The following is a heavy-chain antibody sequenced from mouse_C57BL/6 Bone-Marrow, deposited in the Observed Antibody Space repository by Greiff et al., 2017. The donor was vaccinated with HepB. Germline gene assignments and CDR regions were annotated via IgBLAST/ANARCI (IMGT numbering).Heavy chain of an antibody. D-gene: IGHD2-5*01. CDR2: IRLKSDNYAT. Sequence: DVMLVESGGGLVQPGGSMKLSCVASGFTFSNYWMNWVRQSPEKGLEWVAQIRLKSDNYATHYAESGKGRFTISRDDSKSSVYLQMNNLRAEDTGIYYCTDYYSNVFSYWGQGTTLTVSS. V-gene: IGHV6-3*01. CDR1: GFTFSNYW. CDR3: TDYYSNVFSY. J-gene: IGHJ2*01.